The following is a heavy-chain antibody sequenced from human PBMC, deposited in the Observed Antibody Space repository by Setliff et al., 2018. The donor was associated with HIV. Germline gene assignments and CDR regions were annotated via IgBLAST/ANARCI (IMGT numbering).Heavy chain of an antibody. CDR1: GDSLSRSPYY. J-gene: IGHJ4*02. Sequence: SETLSLTCSVPGDSLSRSPYYWGWIRQAPGKGLEWIGNVYYTGSAFYNPSLKSRVTISVDTSKNQFSLRLSSVTAADTAMYYCVRDDYGYNGKGFDYWGPGTLVTVSS. V-gene: IGHV4-39*07. CDR3: VRDDYGYNGKGFDY. CDR2: VYYTGSA. D-gene: IGHD4-17*01.